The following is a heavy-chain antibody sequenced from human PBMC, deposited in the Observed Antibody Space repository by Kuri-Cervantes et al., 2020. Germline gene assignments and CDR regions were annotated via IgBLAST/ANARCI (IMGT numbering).Heavy chain of an antibody. CDR2: ISAYNGNT. D-gene: IGHD2-2*01. Sequence: ASVKVSCKASGYTFTSYGIGWVRQAPGQGLEWMGWISAYNGNTNYAQKLQGRVTMTTDTSTSTAYMELSSLRSEDTAVYYCARGNIVVVPAAPRYYYYYMDVWGKGTTVTVSS. V-gene: IGHV1-18*01. CDR3: ARGNIVVVPAAPRYYYYYMDV. J-gene: IGHJ6*03. CDR1: GYTFTSYG.